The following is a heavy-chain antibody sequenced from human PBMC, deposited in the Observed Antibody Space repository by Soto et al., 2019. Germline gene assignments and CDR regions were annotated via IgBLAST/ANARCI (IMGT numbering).Heavy chain of an antibody. J-gene: IGHJ3*01. Sequence: QVQLVESGGGVVQPGRSLRLSCAASGFTFSSYGMHWVRQAPGKGLEWVAFIWHDGGNKFYAESVKGRFTISRDNSRNVLSLQMNSLRAEDTAVYYCAKDRMIVDPLGFDSWGQGTLVTVSA. D-gene: IGHD3-22*01. CDR1: GFTFSSYG. CDR3: AKDRMIVDPLGFDS. CDR2: IWHDGGNK. V-gene: IGHV3-33*06.